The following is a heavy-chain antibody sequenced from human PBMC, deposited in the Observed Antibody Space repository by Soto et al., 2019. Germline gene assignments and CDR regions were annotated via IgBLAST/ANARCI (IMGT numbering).Heavy chain of an antibody. CDR1: GYSFTIYC. CDR2: IYPGDSDT. J-gene: IGHJ6*02. CDR3: ARDLGRSRLGYSSSWDYYYYGMDV. Sequence: GESLKISCNGSGYSFTIYCIGLVLQMPGKGLDWMWIIYPGDSDTRYSPSFQGQVTISADKSISTAYLQMNSLRAEDTAVYYCARDLGRSRLGYSSSWDYYYYGMDVWGQGTTVTVSS. V-gene: IGHV5-51*01. D-gene: IGHD6-13*01.